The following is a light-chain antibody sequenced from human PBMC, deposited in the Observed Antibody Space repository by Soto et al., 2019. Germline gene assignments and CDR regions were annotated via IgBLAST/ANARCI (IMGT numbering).Light chain of an antibody. J-gene: IGKJ1*01. V-gene: IGKV1-5*01. CDR1: QSINSW. CDR2: DAS. CDR3: QQYHNYPWT. Sequence: DIQMTQSPSTLSASRGDRVTITCRASQSINSWLAWYQLKPGKAPKLLIVDASSLQSGVPSRFSGSESGTEFTLTISGLQPDDFATYYCQQYHNYPWTFGQGTKVEI.